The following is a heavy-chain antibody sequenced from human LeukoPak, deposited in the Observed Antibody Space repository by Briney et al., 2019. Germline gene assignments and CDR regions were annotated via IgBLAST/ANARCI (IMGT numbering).Heavy chain of an antibody. J-gene: IGHJ4*02. CDR1: GYIFTSDW. Sequence: GESLEISCKGSGYIFTSDWIGWVRQMPGKGLEWMGIIYPGDSDTRYSPSFQGQVTISADKSISTAYLQWSSLKASDTAMYYCARRAGSYFDTYYFDYWGQGTLVTVSS. CDR2: IYPGDSDT. CDR3: ARRAGSYFDTYYFDY. D-gene: IGHD1-26*01. V-gene: IGHV5-51*01.